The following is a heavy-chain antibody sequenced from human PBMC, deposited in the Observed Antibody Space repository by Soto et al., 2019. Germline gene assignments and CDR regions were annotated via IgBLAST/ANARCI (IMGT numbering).Heavy chain of an antibody. CDR3: ARDRVRGSGSYYPNDAFDI. CDR1: GYTFTSYC. CDR2: ISAYNGNT. V-gene: IGHV1-18*01. D-gene: IGHD3-10*01. Sequence: ASVKVSCKASGYTFTSYCIGWVRQAPGQGLEWMGWISAYNGNTNYAQKLQGRVTMTTDTSTSTAYMELRSLRSDDTAVYYCARDRVRGSGSYYPNDAFDIWGQGTMVTVSS. J-gene: IGHJ3*02.